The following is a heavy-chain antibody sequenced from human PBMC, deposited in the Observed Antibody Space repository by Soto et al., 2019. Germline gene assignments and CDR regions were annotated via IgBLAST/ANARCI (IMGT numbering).Heavy chain of an antibody. CDR2: ISYSGST. V-gene: IGHV4-31*03. D-gene: IGHD3-22*01. J-gene: IGHJ5*02. CDR3: ARRDRSGYSYWLDT. CDR1: GGSISDGYY. Sequence: KPSETLSLTCTVSGGSISDGYYWSWIRQHPGKGLEWIGSISYSGSTSYNPSLKSRLTISVDRSKGQFSLNLSSVTAADTAVYYCARRDRSGYSYWLDTWGQGTLVTVSS.